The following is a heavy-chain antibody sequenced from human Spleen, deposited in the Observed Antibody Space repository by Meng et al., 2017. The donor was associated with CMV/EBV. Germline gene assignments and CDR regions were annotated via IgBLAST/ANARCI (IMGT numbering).Heavy chain of an antibody. CDR2: INPNSGGT. V-gene: IGHV1-2*02. J-gene: IGHJ6*02. D-gene: IGHD6-19*01. CDR3: ARGLTAYSSGWYSYGMDV. CDR1: GYTFTGYY. Sequence: ASVKVSCKASGYTFTGYYMHWVQQAPGQGLEWMGWINPNSGGTNYAQKFQGRVTMTRDTSISTAYMELSRLRSDDTAVYYCARGLTAYSSGWYSYGMDVWGQGTTVTVSS.